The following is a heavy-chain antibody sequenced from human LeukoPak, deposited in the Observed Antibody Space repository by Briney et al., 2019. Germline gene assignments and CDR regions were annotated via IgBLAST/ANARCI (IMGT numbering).Heavy chain of an antibody. CDR2: VRDTTHGYAT. J-gene: IGHJ4*02. CDR1: GFSFGDSA. CDR3: TRQRVGTSALDY. V-gene: IGHV3-73*01. D-gene: IGHD2-21*02. Sequence: GGSLRLSCAASGFSFGDSAMHWVRHASGKGLEWVGRVRDTTHGYATAYAASVKGRFTISRDDSKKMAYLEMSSLKTEDTAVYFCTRQRVGTSALDYWGQGTPVTVSS.